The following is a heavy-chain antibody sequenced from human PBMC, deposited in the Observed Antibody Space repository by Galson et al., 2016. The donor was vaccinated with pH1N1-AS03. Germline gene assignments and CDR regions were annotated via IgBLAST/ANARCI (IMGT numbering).Heavy chain of an antibody. Sequence: LSLTCTVSGGSISSGGYYWNWIRQHPGKGLEWIGYIFHSGSTYYNPSLESLVSISVDTSKSQFSLKLKSVTAADTAVYYCARQDSGAYYLDSWGPGTLVTVAS. CDR2: IFHSGST. V-gene: IGHV4-31*01. CDR3: ARQDSGAYYLDS. J-gene: IGHJ4*02. D-gene: IGHD1-26*01. CDR1: GGSISSGGYY.